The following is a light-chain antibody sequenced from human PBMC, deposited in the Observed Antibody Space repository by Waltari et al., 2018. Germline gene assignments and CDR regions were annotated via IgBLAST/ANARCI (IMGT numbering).Light chain of an antibody. CDR1: SLRSQS. CDR3: NSRDSSGNHPV. Sequence: SSELTKDPAVSVALGPTVRITCQGDSLRSQSDSWYQQKPGQAPVLVIYVKNNRPSGIPDRFSGSSSGNTASLTITGAQAEDEADYYCNSRDSSGNHPVFGGGTKLTVL. J-gene: IGLJ2*01. V-gene: IGLV3-19*01. CDR2: VKN.